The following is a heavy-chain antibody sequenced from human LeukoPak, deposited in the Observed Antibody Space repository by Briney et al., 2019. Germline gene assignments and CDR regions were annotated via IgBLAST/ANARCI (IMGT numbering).Heavy chain of an antibody. CDR3: ARDRREYYGSGSYSY. J-gene: IGHJ4*02. V-gene: IGHV3-11*01. CDR2: ISSSGSTI. D-gene: IGHD3-10*01. CDR1: GFTFSDYY. Sequence: GGSLRLSCASSGFTFSDYYMSWLRQAPGKGLDWVSYISSSGSTIYYADSVKGRFTISRDNAKNSLYLQMNSLRAEDTAVYYCARDRREYYGSGSYSYWGQGTLVTVSS.